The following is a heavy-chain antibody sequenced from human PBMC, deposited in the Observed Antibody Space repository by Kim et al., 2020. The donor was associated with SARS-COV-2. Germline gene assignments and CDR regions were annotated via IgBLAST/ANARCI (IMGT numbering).Heavy chain of an antibody. D-gene: IGHD3-3*01. CDR2: IYPGDSDT. CDR3: ARKDSGWSDPFDY. CDR1: GYSFSNYW. Sequence: GESLKISCKGSGYSFSNYWIGWVRQMPGKGLELMGIIYPGDSDTRYSPSFQGQVTISADKSINTAYLQWSTLKASDTAMYFCARKDSGWSDPFDYWGQGALVTVSS. V-gene: IGHV5-51*01. J-gene: IGHJ4*02.